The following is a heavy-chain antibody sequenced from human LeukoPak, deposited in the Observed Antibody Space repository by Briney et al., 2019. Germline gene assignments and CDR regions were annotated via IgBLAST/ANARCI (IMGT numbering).Heavy chain of an antibody. V-gene: IGHV3-23*01. D-gene: IGHD2-15*01. Sequence: GGSLRLSCAASGFTFSSYGMHWVRQAPGKGLEWVSAISGSGGSTYYADSVKGRFTISRDNSKNTLYLQMNSLRAEDTAIYYCAKVGCSGGSCPLYYYYYYMDVWGKGTTVTVSS. CDR3: AKVGCSGGSCPLYYYYYYMDV. J-gene: IGHJ6*03. CDR1: GFTFSSYG. CDR2: ISGSGGST.